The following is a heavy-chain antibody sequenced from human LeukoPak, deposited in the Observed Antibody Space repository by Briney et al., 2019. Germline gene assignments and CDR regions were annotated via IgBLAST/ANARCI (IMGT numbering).Heavy chain of an antibody. CDR2: VYHTGTT. CDR1: GGSISRSSYY. V-gene: IGHV4-39*01. Sequence: PSETLSLTCTVSGGSISRSSYYWGWIRQPPGKGLAWIGSVYHTGTTYYSPSLKSRVTISADTSKNQFSLKLTSVTAAHTALYYCARHSVGLSTFDPWGQGTLVTVSS. J-gene: IGHJ5*02. CDR3: ARHSVGLSTFDP. D-gene: IGHD2/OR15-2a*01.